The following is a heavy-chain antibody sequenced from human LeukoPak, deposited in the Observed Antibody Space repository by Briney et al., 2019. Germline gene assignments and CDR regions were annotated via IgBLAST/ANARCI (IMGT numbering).Heavy chain of an antibody. V-gene: IGHV1-8*03. CDR2: MNPNSGNT. CDR3: ARDTDGYSSGWYYYYGMDV. D-gene: IGHD6-19*01. J-gene: IGHJ6*02. CDR1: GYTFTSYD. Sequence: GASVKVSCKASGYTFTSYDINWVRQATGQGLEWMGWMNPNSGNTGYAQKFQGRVTITRNTSISTAYMELSSLRSEDTAVYYCARDTDGYSSGWYYYYGMDVWGQGTTVTVSS.